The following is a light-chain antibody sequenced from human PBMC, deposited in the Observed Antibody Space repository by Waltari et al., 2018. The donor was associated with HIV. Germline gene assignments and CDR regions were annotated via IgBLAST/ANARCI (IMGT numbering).Light chain of an antibody. CDR1: QSINVW. V-gene: IGKV1-5*03. J-gene: IGKJ3*01. Sequence: DIQMTQSPSTLSASLRDRVTITCRASQSINVWLAWYQQKPGKAPKLLMYGVSNLETGVPSRFSGSGSGTEFTLTIGSLQPDDFATYYCQQYDSYPFTLGPGTKVDIK. CDR2: GVS. CDR3: QQYDSYPFT.